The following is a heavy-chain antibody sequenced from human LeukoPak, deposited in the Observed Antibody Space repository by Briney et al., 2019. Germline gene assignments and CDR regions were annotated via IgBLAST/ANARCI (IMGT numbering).Heavy chain of an antibody. J-gene: IGHJ4*02. D-gene: IGHD3-3*01. Sequence: GGSLRLSCAASGFTFSYYTMHWVRQAPGKGLEWVAVISYDGSNEYYADSVKGRFTISRDNSKNTLYLQMNSLRAEDTAVYYCARVPRGYYIIQFDYWGQGTLVTVSS. CDR2: ISYDGSNE. CDR1: GFTFSYYT. CDR3: ARVPRGYYIIQFDY. V-gene: IGHV3-30-3*01.